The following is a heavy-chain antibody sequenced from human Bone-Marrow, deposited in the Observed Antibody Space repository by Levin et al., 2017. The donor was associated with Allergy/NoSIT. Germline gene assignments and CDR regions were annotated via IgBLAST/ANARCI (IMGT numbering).Heavy chain of an antibody. CDR2: AYYSGST. CDR3: ATVGGHGQYYFDS. V-gene: IGHV4-59*01. J-gene: IGHJ4*02. CDR1: GGSLSRYF. Sequence: NSSETLSLTCNVSGGSLSRYFWSWIRQSPGKGLEWIAYAYYSGSTIYNPSLKSRVTISVDTSKHQFSLRLTSVTAADTAVYYCATVGGHGQYYFDSWGQGILVAVSS. D-gene: IGHD3-16*01.